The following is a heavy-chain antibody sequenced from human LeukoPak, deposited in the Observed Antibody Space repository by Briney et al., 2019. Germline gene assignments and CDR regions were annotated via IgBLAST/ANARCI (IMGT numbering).Heavy chain of an antibody. CDR2: INHSGST. V-gene: IGHV4-34*01. D-gene: IGHD3-3*01. J-gene: IGHJ5*02. CDR1: GGSFSGYY. Sequence: PSETLSLTCAVYGGSFSGYYWSWIRQPPGKGLEWIGEINHSGSTNYNPSLKSRVTISVDTSKNQFSLKLSSVTAADTAVYYCARGQQYYDFWSGHNWFDPWGQGTLVTASS. CDR3: ARGQQYYDFWSGHNWFDP.